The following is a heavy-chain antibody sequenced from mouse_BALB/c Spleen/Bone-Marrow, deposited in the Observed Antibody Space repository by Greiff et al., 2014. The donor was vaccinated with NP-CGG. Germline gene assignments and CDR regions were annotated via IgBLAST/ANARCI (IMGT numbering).Heavy chain of an antibody. J-gene: IGHJ2*01. CDR2: IYPSASYT. CDR1: GYTFTSYW. CDR3: TRGHDYYGGAHY. V-gene: IGHV1-69*02. Sequence: QVQLQQSGAELVRPGASVKLSCKASGYTFTSYWINWVQQRPGQGLEWIGNIYPSASYTNYNQKFKNKATLTGDKSSSTDYMQLISPTSEDAAVNYCTRGHDYYGGAHYWGQGTTLTVSS. D-gene: IGHD1-1*01.